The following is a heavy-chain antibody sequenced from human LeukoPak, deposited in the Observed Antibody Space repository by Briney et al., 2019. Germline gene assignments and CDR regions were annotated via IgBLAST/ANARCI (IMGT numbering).Heavy chain of an antibody. J-gene: IGHJ4*02. CDR2: IIPIFGTA. D-gene: IGHD1-26*01. CDR3: AGYWMMGDEDEESGYFDY. CDR1: GGTFSSYA. Sequence: ASVKVSCKASGGTFSSYAISWVRQAPGQGLEWMGGIIPIFGTANYAQKFQGRVTITTDESTSTAYMELSSLRSEDTAVYYCAGYWMMGDEDEESGYFDYWGQGTLVTVSS. V-gene: IGHV1-69*05.